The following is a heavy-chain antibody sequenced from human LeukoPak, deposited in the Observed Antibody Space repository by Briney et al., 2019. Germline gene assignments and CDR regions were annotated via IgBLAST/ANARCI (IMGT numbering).Heavy chain of an antibody. CDR2: INPNSGGT. CDR1: GYTFTGYY. D-gene: IGHD2-8*01. J-gene: IGHJ4*01. CDR3: ARASNTMVYAIY. V-gene: IGHV1-2*02. Sequence: ASVKVSCKASGYTFTGYYMHWVRQAPGQGLEWMGGINPNSGGTNYAQKFQGRVTMTRDTSISTAYMELSRLRSDDTAVYYCARASNTMVYAIYWGHGTLVTVPS.